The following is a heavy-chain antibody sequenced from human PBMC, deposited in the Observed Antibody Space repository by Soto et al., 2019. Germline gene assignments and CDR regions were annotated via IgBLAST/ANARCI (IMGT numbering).Heavy chain of an antibody. V-gene: IGHV1-69*12. CDR1: GGTFSNHA. J-gene: IGHJ3*02. CDR2: IIPIFSTT. D-gene: IGHD6-13*01. Sequence: QVHLVQSGAAVKQPGSSVKVSCKAPGGTFSNHAINWVRQAPGQGLEWMGRIIPIFSTTNYAQKFQGRVTMTADESTITAYLELSSLKQDDTAVYYCAREVAADGTFREDVFDIWGQGTLVTVSS. CDR3: AREVAADGTFREDVFDI.